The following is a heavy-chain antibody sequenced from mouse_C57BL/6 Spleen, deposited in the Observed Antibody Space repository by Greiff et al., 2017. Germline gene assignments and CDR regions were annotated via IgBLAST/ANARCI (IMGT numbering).Heavy chain of an antibody. Sequence: QVQLKQPGAELVMPGASVKLSCKASGYTFTSYWMHWVKQRPGQGLEWIGEIDPSDSYTNYNQKFKGKSTLTVDKSSSTAYMQLSSLTSEDSAVYYCARSSSGYPWFAYWGQGTLVTVSA. CDR3: ARSSSGYPWFAY. CDR2: IDPSDSYT. CDR1: GYTFTSYW. V-gene: IGHV1-69*01. J-gene: IGHJ3*01. D-gene: IGHD3-2*02.